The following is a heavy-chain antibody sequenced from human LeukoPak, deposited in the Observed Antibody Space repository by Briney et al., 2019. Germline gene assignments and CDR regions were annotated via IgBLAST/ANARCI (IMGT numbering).Heavy chain of an antibody. Sequence: RGSLRLSCAASGFTLSSHSMNWVRQAPGKGLEWVSSISSSSSYIHSADSVKGRFTISRDNAKNSLYLQMSSLRAEDTAVYYCARDLYDSGAYSSPIDYWGQGTLVTVSS. V-gene: IGHV3-21*01. J-gene: IGHJ4*02. D-gene: IGHD3-22*01. CDR2: ISSSSSYI. CDR3: ARDLYDSGAYSSPIDY. CDR1: GFTLSSHS.